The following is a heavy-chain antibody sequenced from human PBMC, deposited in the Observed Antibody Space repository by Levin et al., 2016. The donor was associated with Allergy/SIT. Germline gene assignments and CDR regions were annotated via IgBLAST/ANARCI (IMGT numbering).Heavy chain of an antibody. D-gene: IGHD2-15*01. V-gene: IGHV1-2*02. J-gene: IGHJ5*02. CDR3: ASTVVVAANYWFDP. Sequence: WVRQAPGQGLEWMGWINPNSGGTNYAQKFQGRVTMTRDTSISTAYMELSRLRSDDTAVYYCASTVVVAANYWFDPWGQGTLVTVSS. CDR2: INPNSGGT.